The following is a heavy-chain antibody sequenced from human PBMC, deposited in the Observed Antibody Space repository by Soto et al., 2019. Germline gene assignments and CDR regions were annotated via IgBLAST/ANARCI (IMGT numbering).Heavy chain of an antibody. J-gene: IGHJ5*02. Sequence: ASVKVSCKASGYTFTSCAMHWVRQAPGQRLEWMGWINAGNGNTKYSQKFQGRVTITRDTSASTAYMELSSLRSEDTAVYYCARGPGCSGGSCYSRSVWFDPWGQGTLVTVSS. D-gene: IGHD2-15*01. CDR1: GYTFTSCA. V-gene: IGHV1-3*01. CDR2: INAGNGNT. CDR3: ARGPGCSGGSCYSRSVWFDP.